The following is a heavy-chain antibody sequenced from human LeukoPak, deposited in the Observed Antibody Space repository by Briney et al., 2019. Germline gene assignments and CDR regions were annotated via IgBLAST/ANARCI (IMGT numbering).Heavy chain of an antibody. V-gene: IGHV1-46*01. CDR2: INPSGGST. Sequence: ASVKVSCKASRYTFTSYYMHWVRQAPGQGLEWMGIINPSGGSTSYAQKFQGRVTMTRDTSTSTVYMELSSLRSEDTAVYYCARQFSSAGYSSSWSIYGMDVWGQGTTVTVSS. CDR3: ARQFSSAGYSSSWSIYGMDV. J-gene: IGHJ6*02. D-gene: IGHD6-13*01. CDR1: RYTFTSYY.